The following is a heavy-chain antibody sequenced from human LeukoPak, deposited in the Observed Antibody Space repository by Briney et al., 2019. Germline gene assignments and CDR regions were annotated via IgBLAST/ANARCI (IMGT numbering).Heavy chain of an antibody. D-gene: IGHD1-26*01. V-gene: IGHV3-23*01. CDR1: GFSLNKYG. J-gene: IGHJ6*03. CDR2: ITGSDSAA. CDR3: AKSGASPLYHLDV. Sequence: TGGSLRLSCAASGFSLNKYGTNWVRQAPGKGLEWVSGITGSDSAAYYAGSVKGRFTISRDDSKNTLYLQMSSLRVDDTAIYYCAKSGASPLYHLDVWGKGATVTVSS.